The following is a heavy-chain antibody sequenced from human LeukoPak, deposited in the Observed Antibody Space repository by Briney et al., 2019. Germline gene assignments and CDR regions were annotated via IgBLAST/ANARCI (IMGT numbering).Heavy chain of an antibody. CDR3: ARDGLYSSRSFDY. J-gene: IGHJ4*02. Sequence: SVKVSCKASGGTFSSYAISWVRQAPGQGLEWMGRIIPILGIANYAQKFQGRVTITADKSTSTAYMELRSLRSDDTAVYYCARDGLYSSRSFDYWGQGTLVTVSS. CDR2: IIPILGIA. V-gene: IGHV1-69*04. D-gene: IGHD6-13*01. CDR1: GGTFSSYA.